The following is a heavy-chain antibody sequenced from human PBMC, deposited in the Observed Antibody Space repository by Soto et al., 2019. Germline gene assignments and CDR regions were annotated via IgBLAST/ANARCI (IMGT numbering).Heavy chain of an antibody. J-gene: IGHJ4*02. Sequence: QVHLQQWGAGLLKPSETLSLTCAVNGGAFNGYYWTWIRQSPGKGLQWIGEINHSGTVDYNPSLKRPVTFSIHTSKKQFYLTLTSVTAADTAVYYCARAGAALVRGSIGGFDYWGQGTLVTVSS. D-gene: IGHD3-10*01. CDR1: GGAFNGYY. CDR3: ARAGAALVRGSIGGFDY. V-gene: IGHV4-34*01. CDR2: INHSGTV.